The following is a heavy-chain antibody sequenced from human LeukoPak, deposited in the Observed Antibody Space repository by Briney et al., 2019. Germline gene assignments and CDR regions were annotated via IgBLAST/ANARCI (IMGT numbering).Heavy chain of an antibody. D-gene: IGHD1-14*01. J-gene: IGHJ4*02. CDR1: GFTFSDHY. Sequence: PGGSLRLSCAASGFTFSDHYMTWIRQAPGKGLEWISFISGRGDTMFYADSVKGRFAISRDNAKNSVFLQMSSLRAEDTAMYYCAREGLTTSSWGQGTLVTVSS. V-gene: IGHV3-11*04. CDR3: AREGLTTSS. CDR2: ISGRGDTM.